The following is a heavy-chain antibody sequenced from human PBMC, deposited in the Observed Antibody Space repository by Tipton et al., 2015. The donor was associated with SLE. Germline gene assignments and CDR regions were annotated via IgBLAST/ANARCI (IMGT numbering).Heavy chain of an antibody. Sequence: TLSLTCAVSGYSISSGYYWGWIRPPPGKGLEWIGIIDHSGMTYYNSSLKSRATVSVDTSKNQVSLKLNSVTAAGTAMYFCTKQGFCRGTSCLNYFDPWGQGKLVTVSS. CDR3: TKQGFCRGTSCLNYFDP. J-gene: IGHJ5*02. V-gene: IGHV4-38-2*01. D-gene: IGHD4-11*01. CDR1: GYSISSGYY. CDR2: IDHSGMT.